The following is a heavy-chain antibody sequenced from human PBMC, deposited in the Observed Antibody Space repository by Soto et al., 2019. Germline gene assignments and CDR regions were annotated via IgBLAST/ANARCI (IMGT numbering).Heavy chain of an antibody. D-gene: IGHD3-22*01. Sequence: SETLSLTCTVSGGSISSSSYYWGWIRQPPGKGLEWIGSIYYSGSTYYNPSLKSRVTISVDTSKNQFSLKLRSVTAADTAVYYCARYYYDSSGYYFDYWGQGTLVTVSS. J-gene: IGHJ4*02. CDR1: GGSISSSSYY. CDR3: ARYYYDSSGYYFDY. CDR2: IYYSGST. V-gene: IGHV4-39*01.